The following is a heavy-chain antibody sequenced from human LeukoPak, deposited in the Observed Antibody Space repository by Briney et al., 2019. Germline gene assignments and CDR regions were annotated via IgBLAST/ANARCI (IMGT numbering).Heavy chain of an antibody. D-gene: IGHD3-3*01. Sequence: SETLSLTCAVSGGSISNYYWSWIRQPPGKGLEWIGYMYYSGSTNYNPSLKSRVTISVDTSKNQFSLKLSSVTAADTAVYYCASSHPLGSNNDYYTPFDYWGQGTLVTVSS. J-gene: IGHJ4*02. V-gene: IGHV4-59*01. CDR2: MYYSGST. CDR3: ASSHPLGSNNDYYTPFDY. CDR1: GGSISNYY.